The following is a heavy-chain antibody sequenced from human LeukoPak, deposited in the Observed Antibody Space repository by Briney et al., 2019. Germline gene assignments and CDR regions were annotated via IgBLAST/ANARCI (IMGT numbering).Heavy chain of an antibody. D-gene: IGHD2-8*01. CDR2: IYYRGST. Sequence: SETLSLTCTVSGGSISSSSYYWGWIRQPPGKGLEWIGSIYYRGSTYYNPSLKSRVTISVDASKNQFSLKLSFVTAADTAVDYCARVGSGMATCFDYWGQGTLVTVSS. J-gene: IGHJ4*02. V-gene: IGHV4-39*01. CDR1: GGSISSSSYY. CDR3: ARVGSGMATCFDY.